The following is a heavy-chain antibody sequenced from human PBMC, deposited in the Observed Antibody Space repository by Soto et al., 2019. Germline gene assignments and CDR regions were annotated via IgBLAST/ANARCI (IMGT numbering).Heavy chain of an antibody. Sequence: QMQLVQSGAEVKPPGSSVKVSCKASGDTLSSPTLAWLRQAPGQGLEWMGGIILHYGTPSYAQNFQGRVTITADEPTSTSYLELSSLEPDDTAVYFCARDREATLMIFDVWSQGTMVIVTP. V-gene: IGHV1-69*01. CDR1: GDTLSSPT. CDR3: ARDREATLMIFDV. J-gene: IGHJ3*01. D-gene: IGHD5-12*01. CDR2: IILHYGTP.